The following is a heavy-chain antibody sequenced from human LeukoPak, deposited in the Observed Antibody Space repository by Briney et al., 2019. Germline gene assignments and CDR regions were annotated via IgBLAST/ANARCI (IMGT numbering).Heavy chain of an antibody. CDR2: MYTSVNA. Sequence: PSETLSLTCTVSGGSISSYYWSWIRQPAGKGLEWIGRMYTSVNANYNPSLKSRVTMSLDTSKNQFSLNLSSVSAADTAVYYCARSSGWYMGFDYWGQGTLVTVSS. D-gene: IGHD6-19*01. V-gene: IGHV4-4*07. CDR3: ARSSGWYMGFDY. CDR1: GGSISSYY. J-gene: IGHJ4*02.